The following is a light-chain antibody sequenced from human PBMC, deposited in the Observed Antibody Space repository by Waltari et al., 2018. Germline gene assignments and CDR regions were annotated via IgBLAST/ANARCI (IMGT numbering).Light chain of an antibody. Sequence: QSALTQPASVSGSPGQSITISCTGFNSNVGSYNLVSWYQKHPGKAPKLLIYEGNRPPSGVSNRFSGSKSDNTASLTLSGLQAEDEADYYCCSNVGSSVFFGGGTKLTVL. V-gene: IGLV2-23*03. CDR3: CSNVGSSVF. J-gene: IGLJ2*01. CDR2: EGN. CDR1: NSNVGSYNL.